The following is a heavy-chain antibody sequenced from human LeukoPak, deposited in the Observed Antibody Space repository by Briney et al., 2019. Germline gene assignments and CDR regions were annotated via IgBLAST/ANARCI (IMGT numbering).Heavy chain of an antibody. D-gene: IGHD5-18*01. CDR3: ATDRGYSYGYGFDY. CDR1: GYTLTELS. CDR2: FDPEDGET. J-gene: IGHJ4*02. Sequence: GASVKVSCKVSGYTLTELSMHWVRQAPGKGLEWMGGFDPEDGETIYAQKFQGRVTMTEDTSTDTAYIELSSLRSEDTAVYYCATDRGYSYGYGFDYWDQGTLVTVSS. V-gene: IGHV1-24*01.